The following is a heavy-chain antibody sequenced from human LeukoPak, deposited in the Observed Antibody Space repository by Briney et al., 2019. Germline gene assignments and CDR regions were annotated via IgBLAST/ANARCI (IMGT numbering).Heavy chain of an antibody. Sequence: SETLSLTCTVSGGSISSSSYYWGWIRQPPGKGLEWIGSNYYSRSTYYNPSLKSRATTSVDTSKNQFSLKLSSVTAADTAVNYCARSTQWLVFLSIWGEGTLVTASS. D-gene: IGHD6-19*01. CDR2: NYYSRST. V-gene: IGHV4-39*01. CDR3: ARSTQWLVFLSI. J-gene: IGHJ4*02. CDR1: GGSISSSSYY.